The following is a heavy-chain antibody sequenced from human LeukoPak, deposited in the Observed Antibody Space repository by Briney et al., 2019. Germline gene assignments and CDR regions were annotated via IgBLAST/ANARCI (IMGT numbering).Heavy chain of an antibody. D-gene: IGHD6-6*01. V-gene: IGHV3-30*18. Sequence: GGSLRLSCAASGFTFDTYTMNWVRQAPGKGLEWLAVISYDGSNKYYADSVKGRFTISRDNSKNTLYLQMDSLRAEDTAVYYCAKRQLGHIDYWGQGTLVIVSS. CDR2: ISYDGSNK. J-gene: IGHJ4*02. CDR1: GFTFDTYT. CDR3: AKRQLGHIDY.